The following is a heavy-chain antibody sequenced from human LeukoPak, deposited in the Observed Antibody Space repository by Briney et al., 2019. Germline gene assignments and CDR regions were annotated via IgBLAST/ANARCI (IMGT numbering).Heavy chain of an antibody. CDR3: AELGITMIGGV. V-gene: IGHV3-21*01. Sequence: GGSLRLSCAASGFTFSGYWMSWVRQAPGKGLEWVSSISSSSSYIYSADSVKGRFTISRDNAKNSLYLQMNSLRAEDTAVYYCAELGITMIGGVWGKGTTVTISS. CDR2: ISSSSSYI. CDR1: GFTFSGYW. D-gene: IGHD3-10*02. J-gene: IGHJ6*04.